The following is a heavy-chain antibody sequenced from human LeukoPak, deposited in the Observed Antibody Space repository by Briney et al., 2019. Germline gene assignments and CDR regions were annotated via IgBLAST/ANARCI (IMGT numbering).Heavy chain of an antibody. CDR1: GFTFSSYW. V-gene: IGHV3-7*01. D-gene: IGHD3-3*01. CDR3: ARDPPLITIFGVVPNAFDI. Sequence: GGSLRLSCAASGFTFSSYWMSWVRQAPGKGLEGVANIKQDGSEKYYVDSVKGRFTISRDNAKNSLYLQMNSLRAEDTAVYYCARDPPLITIFGVVPNAFDIWGQGTMVTVSS. J-gene: IGHJ3*02. CDR2: IKQDGSEK.